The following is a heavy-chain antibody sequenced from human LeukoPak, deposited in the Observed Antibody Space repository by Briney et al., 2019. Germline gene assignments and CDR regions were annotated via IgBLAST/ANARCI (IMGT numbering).Heavy chain of an antibody. CDR3: ARSCSGGSCYGNYYHGMDG. CDR1: GFTFSDYY. Sequence: GGSLRLSCTASGFTFSDYYMSCIRQAPGKGLEWVSYISPRGTYTNYAGSVKGRFTISRDNAKNSLYLQMNSLRAEDTAVYYCARSCSGGSCYGNYYHGMDGWGQGTTVTVSS. D-gene: IGHD2-15*01. CDR2: ISPRGTYT. V-gene: IGHV3-11*03. J-gene: IGHJ6*02.